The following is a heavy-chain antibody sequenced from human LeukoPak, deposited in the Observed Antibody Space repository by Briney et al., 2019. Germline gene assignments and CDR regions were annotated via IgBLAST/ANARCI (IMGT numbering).Heavy chain of an antibody. CDR3: ARDIVGDSDY. Sequence: TGGSLRLSCAASGFTFGSYWMSWVRQAPGKGLEWVANIKQDGSEKYYVDSVKGRFTISRDNAKNSLYLQMNSLRAEDTAVNYCARDIVGDSDYWGQGTLVTVSS. D-gene: IGHD4-17*01. CDR1: GFTFGSYW. V-gene: IGHV3-7*01. J-gene: IGHJ4*02. CDR2: IKQDGSEK.